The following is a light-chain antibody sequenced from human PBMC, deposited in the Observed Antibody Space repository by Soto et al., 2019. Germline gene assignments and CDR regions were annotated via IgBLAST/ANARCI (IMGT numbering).Light chain of an antibody. J-gene: IGKJ4*01. Sequence: DIQMTKSQSSLSASIGDIITITCRASQSISKYLNGYQQKPGKAQKLLIYGASTLQNGVPSRFSGSGSAIDYTLTISGLQPEDFATYYCQQGFITLPLTFGGGTKVAMK. CDR3: QQGFITLPLT. CDR2: GAS. CDR1: QSISKY. V-gene: IGKV1-39*01.